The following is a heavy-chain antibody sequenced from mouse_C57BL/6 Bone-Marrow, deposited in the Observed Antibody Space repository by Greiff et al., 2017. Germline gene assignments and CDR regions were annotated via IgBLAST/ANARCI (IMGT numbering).Heavy chain of an antibody. Sequence: EVKLMESGEGLVKPGGSLKLSCAASGFTFSSYAMSWVRQTPEKRLEWVAYISSGGDYIYYADTVKGRFTISRDNARNTLYLQMRSLKSEDTAMYYCTRIYYDYDAWYFDVGGTGTTVTVSS. V-gene: IGHV5-9-1*02. CDR3: TRIYYDYDAWYFDV. J-gene: IGHJ1*03. D-gene: IGHD2-4*01. CDR1: GFTFSSYA. CDR2: ISSGGDYI.